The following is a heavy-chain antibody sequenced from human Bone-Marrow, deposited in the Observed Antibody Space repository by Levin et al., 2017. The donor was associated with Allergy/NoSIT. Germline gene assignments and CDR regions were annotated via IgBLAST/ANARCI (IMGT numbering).Heavy chain of an antibody. J-gene: IGHJ5*02. V-gene: IGHV4-34*01. CDR2: INHSGST. CDR1: GGSFSGYY. D-gene: IGHD3-3*01. Sequence: SETLSLTCAVYGGSFSGYYWSWIRQPPGKGLEWIGEINHSGSTNYNPSLKSRVTISVDTSKNQFSLKLSSVTAADTAVYYCARRARITIFGVVISWFDPWGQGTLVTVSS. CDR3: ARRARITIFGVVISWFDP.